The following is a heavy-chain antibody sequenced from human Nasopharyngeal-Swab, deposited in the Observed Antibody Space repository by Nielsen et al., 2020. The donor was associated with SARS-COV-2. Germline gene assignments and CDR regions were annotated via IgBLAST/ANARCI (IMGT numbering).Heavy chain of an antibody. J-gene: IGHJ4*02. CDR2: IYSGGRT. CDR1: GFTVSSKY. Sequence: GESLKISCAASGFTVSSKYMKWVRQAPGKGLEWVSLIYSGGRTYYAYSVKGRFTISRDNSKNMLHIQMNRLRAEDTAVYYCAARSYDYVWGTYRYPYFDYWCQGTLFTVSS. D-gene: IGHD3-16*02. CDR3: AARSYDYVWGTYRYPYFDY. V-gene: IGHV3-53*01.